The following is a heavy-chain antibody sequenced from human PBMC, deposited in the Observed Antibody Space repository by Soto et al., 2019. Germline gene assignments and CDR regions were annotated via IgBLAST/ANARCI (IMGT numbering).Heavy chain of an antibody. J-gene: IGHJ6*02. CDR1: GYSFTSYW. CDR2: IDPSDSYT. V-gene: IGHV5-10-1*01. CDR3: AGPMVRGVHLSYYYGMDV. D-gene: IGHD3-10*01. Sequence: PGESLKISCKGSGYSFTSYWISWVRQMPGKGLEWMGRIDPSDSYTNYSPSFQGHVTISADKSISTAYLQWSSLKASDTAMYYCAGPMVRGVHLSYYYGMDVWGQGTTVTVSS.